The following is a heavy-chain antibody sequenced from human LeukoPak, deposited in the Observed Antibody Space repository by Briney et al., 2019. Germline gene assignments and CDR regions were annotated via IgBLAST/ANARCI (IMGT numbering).Heavy chain of an antibody. V-gene: IGHV3-23*01. CDR2: ISGGGGST. D-gene: IGHD6-13*01. CDR1: GFTFSSYA. CDR3: TRSSVWYGHY. J-gene: IGHJ4*02. Sequence: PGGSLRLSCAASGFTFSSYAMSWVRQAPGKGLEWVSAISGGGGSTYYADSVKGRFTISRNNSKNTLYLQMNSLRAEDTAVYYCTRSSVWYGHYWGQGTLVTVSS.